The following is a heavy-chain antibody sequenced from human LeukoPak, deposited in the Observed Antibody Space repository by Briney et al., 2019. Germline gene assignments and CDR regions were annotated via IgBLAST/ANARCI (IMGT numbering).Heavy chain of an antibody. CDR1: GYTFTGYY. D-gene: IGHD3-22*01. V-gene: IGHV1-2*02. J-gene: IGHJ5*02. Sequence: ASVKVSCKASGYTFTGYYMHWVRQAPGQGLEGMGWINPNSGGTNYAQKFQGRVTMTRDTSISKAYMELSRLRSDDTAVYYCARGARVVTMIVVVITDWFDPWGQGTLVTVSS. CDR2: INPNSGGT. CDR3: ARGARVVTMIVVVITDWFDP.